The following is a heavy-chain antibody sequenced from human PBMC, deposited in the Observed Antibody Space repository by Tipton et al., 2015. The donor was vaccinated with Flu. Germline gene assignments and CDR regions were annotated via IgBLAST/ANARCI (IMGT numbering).Heavy chain of an antibody. V-gene: IGHV4-39*01. J-gene: IGHJ4*02. D-gene: IGHD2/OR15-2a*01. CDR3: ASLPRRNIVLLPTSVGQ. Sequence: GLVKPSETLSLTCGVSGGSVRNSNYYWGWIRQPPGKGLEWIGSIRSGGGTYYKPSLQSRVTISVDTSKNQFSLNLSSVTAADTAVYYCASLPRRNIVLLPTSVGQWGQGTLVTVSS. CDR1: GGSVRNSNYY. CDR2: IRSGGGT.